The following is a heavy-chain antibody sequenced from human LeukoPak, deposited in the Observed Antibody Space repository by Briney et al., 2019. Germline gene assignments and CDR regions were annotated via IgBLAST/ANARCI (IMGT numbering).Heavy chain of an antibody. J-gene: IGHJ6*03. CDR1: GFTFSDYY. Sequence: KAGGSLRLSCAASGFTFSDYYMSWIRQAPGKGLEWVSYISSSGSTIYYADSVKGRFTISRDNAKNSLYLQMNSLRAEDTAVYYCARVASMVRGVIAYYYYYMDVWGKGTTVTISS. V-gene: IGHV3-11*01. CDR3: ARVASMVRGVIAYYYYYMDV. CDR2: ISSSGSTI. D-gene: IGHD3-10*01.